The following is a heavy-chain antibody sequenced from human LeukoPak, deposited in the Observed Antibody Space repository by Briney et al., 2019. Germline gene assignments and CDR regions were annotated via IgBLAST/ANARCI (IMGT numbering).Heavy chain of an antibody. CDR3: ASLVVVGGKDH. V-gene: IGHV3-21*01. J-gene: IGHJ4*02. CDR1: GFTLTSYN. CDR2: ISGTSSDI. Sequence: GGSLRLSCAASGFTLTSYNMNWVRQAPGKGLEWVSSISGTSSDIFYADSVKGRFTISRDNAKNSLYLQMNSLRAEDTAVYYCASLVVVGGKDHWGQGALVTVSS. D-gene: IGHD2-15*01.